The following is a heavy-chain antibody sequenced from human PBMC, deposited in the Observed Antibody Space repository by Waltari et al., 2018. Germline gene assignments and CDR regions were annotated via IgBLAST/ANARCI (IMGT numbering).Heavy chain of an antibody. CDR1: GYTFTGYY. D-gene: IGHD4-4*01. CDR3: AREQTFTVTHQYYFDY. V-gene: IGHV1-2*02. J-gene: IGHJ4*02. CDR2: INPNSGGT. Sequence: QVQLVQSGAEVKKPGASVKVSCKASGYTFTGYYMHWVRQAPGQGLEWMGWINPNSGGTNYAQKFQGRVTMTRDTSISTAYMELSRLRSDDTAVYYCAREQTFTVTHQYYFDYWGQGTLVTVSS.